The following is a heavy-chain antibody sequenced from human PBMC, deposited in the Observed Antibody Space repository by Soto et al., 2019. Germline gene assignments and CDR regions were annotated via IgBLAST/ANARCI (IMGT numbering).Heavy chain of an antibody. Sequence: ASVKVSCKASGYTFTSYYIHWVRQAPGQGLEWMGIINPSGGSTNYAQKFLGRVTMTRDTSTRKVYMELSSLKSEDTAVYYCARVHRFTDLFAYWGQGTLVTVSS. J-gene: IGHJ4*02. CDR1: GYTFTSYY. CDR3: ARVHRFTDLFAY. CDR2: INPSGGST. V-gene: IGHV1-46*01.